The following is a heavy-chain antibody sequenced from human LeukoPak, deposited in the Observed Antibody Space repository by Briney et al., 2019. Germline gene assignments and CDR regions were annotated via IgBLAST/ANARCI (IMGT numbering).Heavy chain of an antibody. CDR2: ITGSTGNT. D-gene: IGHD2-15*01. V-gene: IGHV3-23*01. CDR1: GFTFSNYA. CDR3: AKSPLASCSGVKCYPLDY. J-gene: IGHJ4*02. Sequence: GGSLRLSCAASGFTFSNYAMSWVRQAPGKGLEWVSAITGSTGNTYYADSVKGRFTISRDNSKSTLYLQMSNLRAEDTAIYSCAKSPLASCSGVKCYPLDYWGQGTLVTVSS.